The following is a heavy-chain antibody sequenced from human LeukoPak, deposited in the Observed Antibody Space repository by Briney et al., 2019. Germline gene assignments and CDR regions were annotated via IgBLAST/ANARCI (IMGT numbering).Heavy chain of an antibody. D-gene: IGHD2-15*01. V-gene: IGHV4-34*01. J-gene: IGHJ6*02. CDR1: GGSFSGYY. CDR2: INHSGST. Sequence: SETLSLTCAVYGGSFSGYYWSWIRQPPGKGLEWIGEINHSGSTNYNPSLKSRVTISVDTSKNQFSLKLSSVTAADTAVYYCARATPPYHYYYGMDVWGQGTTVTVSS. CDR3: ARATPPYHYYYGMDV.